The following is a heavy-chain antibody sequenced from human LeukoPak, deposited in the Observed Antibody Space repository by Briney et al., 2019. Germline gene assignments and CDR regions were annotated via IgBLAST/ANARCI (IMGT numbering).Heavy chain of an antibody. CDR3: GRGIIGLRGFDY. J-gene: IGHJ4*02. V-gene: IGHV3-49*04. D-gene: IGHD1-20*01. Sequence: PGRSLRLSCTASGFTFGDYAMSWVRQAPGKGLEWVGFIRNKAYGGTAEYAASVKGRFTISRDDSKSIAYLQMNSLKTEDTAVYYCGRGIIGLRGFDYWGQGTLVTVSS. CDR1: GFTFGDYA. CDR2: IRNKAYGGTA.